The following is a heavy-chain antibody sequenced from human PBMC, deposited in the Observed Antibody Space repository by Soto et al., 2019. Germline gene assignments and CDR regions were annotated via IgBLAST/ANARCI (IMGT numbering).Heavy chain of an antibody. V-gene: IGHV3-11*05. CDR3: ARDADILTGSDAFDI. D-gene: IGHD3-9*01. J-gene: IGHJ3*02. Sequence: GSLRLSCAASGFTFSDYYMSWIRQAPGKGLEWVSYISSSSSYTNYADSVKGRFTISRDNAKNSLYLQMNSLRAEDTAVYYCARDADILTGSDAFDIWGQGTMVTVS. CDR2: ISSSSSYT. CDR1: GFTFSDYY.